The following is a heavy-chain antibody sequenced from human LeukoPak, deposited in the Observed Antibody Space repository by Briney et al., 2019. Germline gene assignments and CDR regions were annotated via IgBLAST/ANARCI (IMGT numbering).Heavy chain of an antibody. Sequence: ASVKVSCRASGYTFTSYYMHWVRQAPGQGLEWMGIINPSGGSTSYAQKFQGRVTMTRDTSTSTVYMELSSLRSEDTAVYYCARDRWQQLDWFDPWGQGTLVTVSS. CDR1: GYTFTSYY. J-gene: IGHJ5*02. CDR2: INPSGGST. D-gene: IGHD6-13*01. V-gene: IGHV1-46*01. CDR3: ARDRWQQLDWFDP.